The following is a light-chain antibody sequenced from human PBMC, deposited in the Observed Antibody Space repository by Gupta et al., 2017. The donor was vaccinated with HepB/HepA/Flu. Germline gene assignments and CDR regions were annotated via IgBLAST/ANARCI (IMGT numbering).Light chain of an antibody. CDR1: SSDIGNNYNF. V-gene: IGLV2-8*01. J-gene: IGLJ2*01. Sequence: SALTQPPSASGSPGQSVAISCIGTSSDIGNNYNFVSWYQQHPDKPHSLLIYEVSRRTAGAPDRFSGSKSGNTASLTVSVPAEEDAADYYCTSDATSDSVVFGGGTKLTVL. CDR3: TSDATSDSVV. CDR2: EVS.